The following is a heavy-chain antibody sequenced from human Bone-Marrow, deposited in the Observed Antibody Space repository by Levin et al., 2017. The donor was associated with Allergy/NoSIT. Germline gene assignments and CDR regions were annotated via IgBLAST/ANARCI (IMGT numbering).Heavy chain of an antibody. CDR2: ISYDGSTE. D-gene: IGHD3-10*01. J-gene: IGHJ6*02. CDR3: ARGIWFGEFPYYYYYGIDV. Sequence: GESLKISCAASGFTFNRYILYWVRQSPGKGLEWVALISYDGSTEYHAESVKGRFTISRDNFNNTLFLQMNSLRSEDTAVYYCARGIWFGEFPYYYYYGIDVWGQGTTVTVSS. V-gene: IGHV3-30*04. CDR1: GFTFNRYI.